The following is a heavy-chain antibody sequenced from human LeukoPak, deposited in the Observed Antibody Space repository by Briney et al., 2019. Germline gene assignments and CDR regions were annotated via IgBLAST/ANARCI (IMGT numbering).Heavy chain of an antibody. CDR1: GGSISSGDYY. CDR2: IYYSGST. Sequence: SQTLSLTCTVSGGSISSGDYYCSWIRQPPGKGLEWIGYIYYSGSTYYNPSLKSRVTISVDTSKNQFSLKLSSVSAADTAVYYCARGDSDILTGYQPFDYWGQGTLVTVSS. V-gene: IGHV4-30-4*01. D-gene: IGHD3-9*01. CDR3: ARGDSDILTGYQPFDY. J-gene: IGHJ4*02.